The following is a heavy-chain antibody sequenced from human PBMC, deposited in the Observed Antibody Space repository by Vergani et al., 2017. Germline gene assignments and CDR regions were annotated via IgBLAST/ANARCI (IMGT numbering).Heavy chain of an antibody. CDR2: IYSTGST. CDR1: GGPFNTYY. Sequence: QVQLEESGPGLVKPSETLSLTCTVSGGPFNTYYWSWIRQSPGKGLECIGYIYSTGSTNYNPSLNSRVTMSVDTSKNQFSLKLRSVTAADTAVYFCARVMYRDEASTGYRLEGMDIWGQGTTVTISS. D-gene: IGHD3-9*01. V-gene: IGHV4-59*13. CDR3: ARVMYRDEASTGYRLEGMDI. J-gene: IGHJ6*02.